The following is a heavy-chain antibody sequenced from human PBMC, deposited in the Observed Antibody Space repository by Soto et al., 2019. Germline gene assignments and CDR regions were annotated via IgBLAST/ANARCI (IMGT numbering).Heavy chain of an antibody. CDR1: AGSISSYY. J-gene: IGHJ4*02. CDR3: AVSSGTYARFDY. D-gene: IGHD1-26*01. V-gene: IGHV4-59*01. Sequence: SETLSLTCTVSAGSISSYYWSWIRQPPGQALEWIGYIYYSGGSGYNPSLQSRVTLSLDASKKQLSLNLSSVTAADRAVYYCAVSSGTYARFDYWGQGTLVTVSS. CDR2: IYYSGGS.